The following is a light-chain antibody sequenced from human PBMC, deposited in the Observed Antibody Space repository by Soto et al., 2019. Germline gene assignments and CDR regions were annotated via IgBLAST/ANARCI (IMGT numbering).Light chain of an antibody. CDR3: QQYNNWPPWT. CDR2: GAS. V-gene: IGKV3-15*01. CDR1: QSVSSN. Sequence: EIMMTQSPATLSVSPGERATLSCRASQSVSSNLAWYQQKPGQAPRLLIYGASTRATGIPARFSGSGSGTEFTLTISTVQSEDFAVYYCQQYNNWPPWTFGQGTKVDIK. J-gene: IGKJ1*01.